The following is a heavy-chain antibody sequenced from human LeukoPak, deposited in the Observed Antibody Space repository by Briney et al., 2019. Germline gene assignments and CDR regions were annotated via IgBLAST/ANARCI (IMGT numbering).Heavy chain of an antibody. CDR2: IYYSGST. D-gene: IGHD5-24*01. CDR3: ARPRADGYNSNYFDY. Sequence: PSETLSLTCTVSGGSLTNYYWGWIRQPPGKGLEWIGSIYYSGSTYYNPSLKSRVTISVDTSKNQFSLKLSSVTAADTAVYYCARPRADGYNSNYFDYWGQGTLVTVSS. V-gene: IGHV4-39*01. J-gene: IGHJ4*02. CDR1: GGSLTNYY.